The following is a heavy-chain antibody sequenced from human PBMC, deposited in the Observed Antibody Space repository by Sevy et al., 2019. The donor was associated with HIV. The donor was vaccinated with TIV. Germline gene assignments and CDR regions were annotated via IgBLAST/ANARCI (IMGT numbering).Heavy chain of an antibody. D-gene: IGHD4-17*01. CDR3: AKFVDYADYDDF. V-gene: IGHV3-23*01. Sequence: GGSLRLSCVVSGLKFNIYSMNWVRQAPGKGLEWVSGISPSGGSTYYADSGRGRFIISRDNSKNTAYLQMNTLRAEDTAMYFCAKFVDYADYDDFWGQGTLVTVSS. CDR1: GLKFNIYS. CDR2: ISPSGGST. J-gene: IGHJ4*02.